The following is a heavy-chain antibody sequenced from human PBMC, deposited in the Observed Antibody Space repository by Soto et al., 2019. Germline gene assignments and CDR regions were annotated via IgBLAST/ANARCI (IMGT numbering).Heavy chain of an antibody. CDR3: ARAKALVYYYYGMDV. Sequence: SETLSLTCTVSGGSISSSSYYWDWIRQPPGKGLEWIGSIYYSGSTYSNPSLKSRVTISVDTSKNQFSLKLSSVTAADTAVYYCARAKALVYYYYGMDVWGQGTTVTVSS. CDR2: IYYSGST. V-gene: IGHV4-39*07. CDR1: GGSISSSSYY. J-gene: IGHJ6*02. D-gene: IGHD3-9*01.